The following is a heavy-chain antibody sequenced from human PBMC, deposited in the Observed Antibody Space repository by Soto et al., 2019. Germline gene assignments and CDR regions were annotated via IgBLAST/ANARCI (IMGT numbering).Heavy chain of an antibody. CDR1: GFTFSSYA. CDR3: AKGAWDYDILTGYGHFDY. V-gene: IGHV3-23*01. J-gene: IGHJ4*02. D-gene: IGHD3-9*01. CDR2: ISGSGVST. Sequence: EVQLLESGGGLVQPGGSLRLSCAASGFTFSSYAMSWVRQAPGQGLEWISGISGSGVSTYYADSVKGRFTISRDNSKNTLYLQMNSLRADDTAVYYCAKGAWDYDILTGYGHFDYWGQGTLATVSS.